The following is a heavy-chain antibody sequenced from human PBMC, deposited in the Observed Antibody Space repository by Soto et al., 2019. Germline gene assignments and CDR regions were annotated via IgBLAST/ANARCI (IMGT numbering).Heavy chain of an antibody. CDR3: AGDLTGYYSYFDY. CDR1: GGTFSSYA. Sequence: SVKVSCKASGGTFSSYAISWVRQAPGQGLGWMGGIIPIFGTANYAQKFQGRVTITADESTSTAYMELSSLRSEDTAVYYCAGDLTGYYSYFDYWGQGTLLTVSS. V-gene: IGHV1-69*13. J-gene: IGHJ4*02. D-gene: IGHD3-9*01. CDR2: IIPIFGTA.